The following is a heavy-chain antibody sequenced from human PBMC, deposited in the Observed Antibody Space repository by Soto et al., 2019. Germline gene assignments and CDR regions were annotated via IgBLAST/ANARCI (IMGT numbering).Heavy chain of an antibody. CDR3: AAAPFLWAAFDI. CDR1: GYTFTSYD. J-gene: IGHJ3*02. D-gene: IGHD6-25*01. V-gene: IGHV1-8*01. Sequence: ASVKVSCKASGYTFTSYDINWVRQATGQGLEWIGWMNPNSGNTGYAQKFQGRVTMTRNTSTSTAYMELSSLRSEDTAVYYCAAAPFLWAAFDIWGQGTMVTVSS. CDR2: MNPNSGNT.